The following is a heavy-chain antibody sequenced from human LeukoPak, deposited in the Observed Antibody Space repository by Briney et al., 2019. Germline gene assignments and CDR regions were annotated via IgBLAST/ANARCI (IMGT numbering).Heavy chain of an antibody. Sequence: AGGSLRLSCAASGFTFSSYEMNWVRQAPGKGLEWVSYISSSGSTIYYADSVKGRFTISRDNAKNSLYLQMNSLRAEDTAVYYCARGRLYGRFDPWGQGTLVTVSS. J-gene: IGHJ5*02. V-gene: IGHV3-48*03. CDR1: GFTFSSYE. CDR3: ARGRLYGRFDP. D-gene: IGHD4-17*01. CDR2: ISSSGSTI.